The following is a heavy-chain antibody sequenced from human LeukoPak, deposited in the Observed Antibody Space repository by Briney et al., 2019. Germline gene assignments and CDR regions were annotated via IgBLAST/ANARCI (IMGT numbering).Heavy chain of an antibody. CDR2: IYYSGST. Sequence: PSQTLSLTCTVSGGSISSGGYYWSWIREHPGKGLEWIGYIYYSGSTYYNPSLKSRVTISVDTSKNQFSLKLSSVTAADTAVYYCARVGYNWGTGMDVWGQGTTVTVSS. D-gene: IGHD1-1*01. J-gene: IGHJ6*02. CDR3: ARVGYNWGTGMDV. CDR1: GGSISSGGYY. V-gene: IGHV4-31*03.